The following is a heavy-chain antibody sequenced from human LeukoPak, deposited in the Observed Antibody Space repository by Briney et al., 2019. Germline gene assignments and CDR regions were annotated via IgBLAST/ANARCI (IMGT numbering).Heavy chain of an antibody. CDR1: GFTFSSYW. V-gene: IGHV3-74*01. CDR3: ARDMRPILRFLDYMDV. CDR2: INSDGSST. J-gene: IGHJ6*03. Sequence: GGSLRLSCAASGFTFSSYWMHWVRQAPGKGLVWVSRINSDGSSTSYADSVKGRFTISRDNAKNSLYLQMNSLRAEDTAVYYCARDMRPILRFLDYMDVWGKGTTDTVSS. D-gene: IGHD3-3*01.